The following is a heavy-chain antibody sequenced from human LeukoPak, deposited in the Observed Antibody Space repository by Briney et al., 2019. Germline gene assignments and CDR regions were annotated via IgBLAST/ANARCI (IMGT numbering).Heavy chain of an antibody. J-gene: IGHJ4*02. D-gene: IGHD2-2*03. CDR2: ISYDGSNK. V-gene: IGHV3-30-3*01. CDR1: GFTFSSYA. CDR3: ARDGYCSSTSCFHFDY. Sequence: PGRSLRLSCAASGFTFSSYAMHWVRQAPGKGLEWVAVISYDGSNKYYADSVKGRFTISRDNSKNTLYLQMNSLRAEDTAVYYCARDGYCSSTSCFHFDYWGQGTLVTVSS.